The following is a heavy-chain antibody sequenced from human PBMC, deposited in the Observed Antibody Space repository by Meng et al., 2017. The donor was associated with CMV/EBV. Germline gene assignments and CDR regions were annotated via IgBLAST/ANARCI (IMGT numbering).Heavy chain of an antibody. CDR1: GYTFTGYY. CDR3: ARVLGYCSSTSCENWFDP. Sequence: ASVKVSCKASGYTFTGYYMHWVRQAPGQGLEWMGWISAYNGNTNYAQKLQGRVTMTTDTSTSTAYMELRSLRSDDTAVYYCARVLGYCSSTSCENWFDPWGQGTLVTVSS. V-gene: IGHV1-18*04. D-gene: IGHD2-2*01. CDR2: ISAYNGNT. J-gene: IGHJ5*02.